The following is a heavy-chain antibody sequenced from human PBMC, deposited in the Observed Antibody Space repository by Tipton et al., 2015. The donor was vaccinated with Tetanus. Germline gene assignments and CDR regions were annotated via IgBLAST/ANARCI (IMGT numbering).Heavy chain of an antibody. CDR2: INPSGGST. D-gene: IGHD3-16*01. CDR1: GYTFTSYY. V-gene: IGHV1-46*01. J-gene: IGHJ4*02. CDR3: ARDPTITFGGANYYFDY. Sequence: QSRAEVKKPGASVKVSCKASGYTFTSYYMHWVRQAPGQGLEWMGIINPSGGSTSYAQKFQGRVTMTRDTSTSTVYMELSSLRSEDTAVYYCARDPTITFGGANYYFDYWGQGTLVTVSS.